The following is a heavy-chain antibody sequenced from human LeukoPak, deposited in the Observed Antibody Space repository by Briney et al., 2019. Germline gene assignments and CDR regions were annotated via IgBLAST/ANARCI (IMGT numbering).Heavy chain of an antibody. V-gene: IGHV3-15*01. CDR2: IKSKTDGGTT. Sequence: PGGSLRLSCAASGFTFSNAWMSWVRQAPGKGLESVGRIKSKTDGGTTDYAAPVKGRFTISRDDSKNTLYLQMNSLKTEDTAVYYCTRRRYGSGSPYFDYWGQGTLVTVSS. D-gene: IGHD3-10*01. CDR1: GFTFSNAW. J-gene: IGHJ4*02. CDR3: TRRRYGSGSPYFDY.